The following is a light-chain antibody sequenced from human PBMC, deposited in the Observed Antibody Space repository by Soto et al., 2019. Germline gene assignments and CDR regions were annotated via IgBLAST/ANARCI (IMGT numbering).Light chain of an antibody. Sequence: DIQMTQSPSSVSASVGDRGTITCRASQDIMNYLAWFQQKPGKAPKSLIFAVSGLQSGVPSRFSGSGYGTDFTLTISSLQPEDFATYYCQQHHSYPLTFGGGTNVEIK. CDR3: QQHHSYPLT. CDR1: QDIMNY. CDR2: AVS. V-gene: IGKV1-16*01. J-gene: IGKJ4*01.